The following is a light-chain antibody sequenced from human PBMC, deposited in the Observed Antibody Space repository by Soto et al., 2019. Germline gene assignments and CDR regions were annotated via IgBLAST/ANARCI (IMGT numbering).Light chain of an antibody. CDR3: QQYNSYPWT. CDR1: LSVGSW. V-gene: IGKV1-5*01. Sequence: DIQMTQSPSTLSASVGDRVSITCRASLSVGSWLAWYQQKPGKAPKLLIYDASSLESGVPSRFSGSGSGTEFTLTISSLQPDDFATYYCQQYNSYPWTFGQGTKVDI. J-gene: IGKJ1*01. CDR2: DAS.